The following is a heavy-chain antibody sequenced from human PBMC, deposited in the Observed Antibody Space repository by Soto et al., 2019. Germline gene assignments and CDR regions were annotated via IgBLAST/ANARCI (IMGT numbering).Heavy chain of an antibody. J-gene: IGHJ6*02. CDR1: GYTFTSYA. CDR3: ALYGSVSEHYSYGMDV. Sequence: ASVKVSCNAPGYTFTSYAMPWVRQVPGQRLEWMGWINAGNGNTKYSQKFQGRVTITRDTSASTAYMELSSLRSEDTAVYYCALYGSVSEHYSYGMDVWGQGTTVTVSS. CDR2: INAGNGNT. V-gene: IGHV1-3*01. D-gene: IGHD3-10*01.